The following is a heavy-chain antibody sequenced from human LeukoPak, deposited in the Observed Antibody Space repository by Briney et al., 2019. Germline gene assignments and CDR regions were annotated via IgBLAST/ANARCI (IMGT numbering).Heavy chain of an antibody. D-gene: IGHD5-18*01. Sequence: PSETLSLTCTVSGGSISSYYWSWIRLPPGKGLEWIGYIYYSGSTNYNPSLKSRVTISVDTSKNQFSLKLSSVTAADMAVYYCARSGYSYGYKDYWGQGTLVTVSS. V-gene: IGHV4-59*01. CDR2: IYYSGST. CDR1: GGSISSYY. CDR3: ARSGYSYGYKDY. J-gene: IGHJ4*02.